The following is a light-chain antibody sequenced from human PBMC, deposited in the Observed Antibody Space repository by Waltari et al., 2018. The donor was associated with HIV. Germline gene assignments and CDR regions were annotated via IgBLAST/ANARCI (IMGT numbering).Light chain of an antibody. CDR2: RND. CDR3: ASWDDNLGHWI. J-gene: IGLJ2*01. Sequence: QPKMTQAPSASKTPGQRITMSCSGSKSNIGNNYIYWYQQIAGAAPRLVMARNDQRPAGVPDRFSGTKPGTSAFLAITGLRLDDEATYVCASWDDNLGHWIFGGGTKLTVL. CDR1: KSNIGNNY. V-gene: IGLV1-47*01.